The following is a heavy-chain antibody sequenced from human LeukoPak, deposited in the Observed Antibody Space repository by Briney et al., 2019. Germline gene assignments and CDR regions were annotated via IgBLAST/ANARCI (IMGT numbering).Heavy chain of an antibody. D-gene: IGHD3-22*01. V-gene: IGHV4-39*07. CDR3: ARGTIVVVPKFDY. J-gene: IGHJ4*02. CDR1: GGSISRSGYY. Sequence: SETLSLTCTVSGGSISRSGYYWGWIRQTPGTGLEWIGSIYYSGSTYYKSSLKSRVTISLDTSKNQFSLKLSSVTAADTAVYYCARGTIVVVPKFDYWGQGTLVTVSS. CDR2: IYYSGST.